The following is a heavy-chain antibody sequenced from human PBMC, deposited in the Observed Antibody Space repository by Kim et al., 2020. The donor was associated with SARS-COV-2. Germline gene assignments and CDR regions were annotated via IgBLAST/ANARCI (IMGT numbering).Heavy chain of an antibody. CDR2: ISTRGESI. D-gene: IGHD5-12*01. V-gene: IGHV3-11*01. CDR3: ARSGNGYNSFGI. J-gene: IGHJ4*02. CDR1: GLSFSDSY. Sequence: GGSLRLSCAASGLSFSDSYMNWVRQAPGKWLEWLSFISTRGESIFYAASVGGGFTNAQDNSKKSLYLQMNYLRDEDTAVYYWARSGNGYNSFGIWGQGVLVTVSS.